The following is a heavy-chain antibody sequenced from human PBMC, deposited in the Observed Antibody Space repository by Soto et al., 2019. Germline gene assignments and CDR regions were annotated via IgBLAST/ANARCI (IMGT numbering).Heavy chain of an antibody. J-gene: IGHJ6*02. CDR3: AHSRRLSGYEYYYYSYAMDV. D-gene: IGHD5-12*01. CDR1: GFSLSTSGVG. CDR2: IYWDDDK. V-gene: IGHV2-5*02. Sequence: QITLKESGPTLVKPTQTLTLTCTFSGFSLSTSGVGVGWIRQPPGKALEWLALIYWDDDKRYSPSLKSRLTISNNTXXHHVVLTMTNMDPVDTATYYCAHSRRLSGYEYYYYSYAMDVWGQGTTVTVSS.